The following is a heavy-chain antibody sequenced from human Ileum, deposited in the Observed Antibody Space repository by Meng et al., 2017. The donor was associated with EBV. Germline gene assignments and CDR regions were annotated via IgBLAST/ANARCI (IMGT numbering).Heavy chain of an antibody. Sequence: VRLQQWHGRLWKSSAALALAWAVDGGTFSVYYGSWISKTPGKGRDRIGESNHRGSTNYNPSLKSQVTISVYTSKNQFSLKLSSVTDAATAVYYCARGAGGRQWLVLSGFRYFAYWGQGTLVTVSS. J-gene: IGHJ4*02. CDR1: GGTFSVYY. D-gene: IGHD6-19*01. CDR3: ARGAGGRQWLVLSGFRYFAY. V-gene: IGHV4-34*01. CDR2: SNHRGST.